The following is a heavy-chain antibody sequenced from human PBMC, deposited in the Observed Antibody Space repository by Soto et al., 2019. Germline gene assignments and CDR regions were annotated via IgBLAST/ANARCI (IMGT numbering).Heavy chain of an antibody. J-gene: IGHJ4*02. CDR1: GGSISSSRCH. CDR2: IKCSGTT. V-gene: IGHV4-39*01. Sequence: SETLSLTCTVSGGSISSSRCHWGWIRQPPGKVLEWIGSIKCSGTTFYNPSLKRRATISVETSRIQLSLMLVSVTASDTAVYYCARHYGYNYALDSWGQGTLVTVSS. D-gene: IGHD5-18*01. CDR3: ARHYGYNYALDS.